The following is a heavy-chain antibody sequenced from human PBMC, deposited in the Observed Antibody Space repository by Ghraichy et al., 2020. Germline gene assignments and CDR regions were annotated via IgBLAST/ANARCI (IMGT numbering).Heavy chain of an antibody. V-gene: IGHV1-69*13. CDR3: ARDLCGGDCYSRSPDAFDI. CDR2: IIPIFGTA. Sequence: SVKVSCKASGGTFSSYAISWVRQAPGQGLEWMGGIIPIFGTANYAQKFQGRVTITADESTSTAYMELSSLRSEDTAVYYCARDLCGGDCYSRSPDAFDIWGQGTMVTVSS. D-gene: IGHD2-21*01. CDR1: GGTFSSYA. J-gene: IGHJ3*02.